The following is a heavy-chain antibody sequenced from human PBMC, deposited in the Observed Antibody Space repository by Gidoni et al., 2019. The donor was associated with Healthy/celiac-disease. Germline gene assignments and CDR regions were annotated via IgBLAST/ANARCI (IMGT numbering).Heavy chain of an antibody. CDR2: SNSDGSST. J-gene: IGHJ6*02. V-gene: IGHV3-74*01. CDR1: GFPFSSYW. D-gene: IGHD6-19*01. Sequence: EVQLVESGGGLVQPGGSLRLSCAASGFPFSSYWMHWVRQAPGKGLVWVSRSNSDGSSTSYADYVKGRFTISRDNAKNTLYLQMNSLRAEDTAVYYCARGSYSSGWDDYYYYYYGMDVWGQGTTVTVSS. CDR3: ARGSYSSGWDDYYYYYYGMDV.